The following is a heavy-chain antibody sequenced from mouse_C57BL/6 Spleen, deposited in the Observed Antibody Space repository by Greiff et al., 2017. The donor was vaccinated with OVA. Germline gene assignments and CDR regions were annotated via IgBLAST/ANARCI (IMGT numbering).Heavy chain of an antibody. D-gene: IGHD2-4*01. CDR2: IYPGSGST. CDR1: GYTFTSYW. CDR3: ARGGIYYDYDEDY. J-gene: IGHJ2*01. Sequence: VQLQQPGAELVKPGASVKMSCKASGYTFTSYWITWVKQRPGQGLEWIGDIYPGSGSTNYNEKFKSKATLTVDTSSSTAYMQLSSLTSEDSAVYYCARGGIYYDYDEDYWSQGTTLTVSS. V-gene: IGHV1-55*01.